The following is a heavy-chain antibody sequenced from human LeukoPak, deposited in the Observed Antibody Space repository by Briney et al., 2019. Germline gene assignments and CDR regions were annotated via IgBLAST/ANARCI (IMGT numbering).Heavy chain of an antibody. CDR1: GGTFSSYA. D-gene: IGHD2-2*01. CDR3: ARDEYQLLYRWFDP. J-gene: IGHJ5*02. Sequence: ASVKVSCKASGGTFSSYAISWVRQAPGQGLEWMGWISAYNGNTNYAQKLQGRVTMTTDTSTSTAYMELRSLRSDDTAVYYCARDEYQLLYRWFDPWGQGTLVTVSS. V-gene: IGHV1-18*01. CDR2: ISAYNGNT.